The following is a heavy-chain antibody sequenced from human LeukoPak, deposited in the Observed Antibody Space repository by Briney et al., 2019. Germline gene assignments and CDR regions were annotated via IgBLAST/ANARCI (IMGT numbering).Heavy chain of an antibody. V-gene: IGHV4-39*01. Sequence: PSETLSLTCTVSGGSISSSSYYWGWLRPPPGKGLQWVARFYYSGSNYHNPSHKRRATMSVDTSKNHFSLKLSSLTAADTAVYYCARHTGTYFDYWGEGTLVTVSS. CDR2: FYYSGSN. J-gene: IGHJ4*02. CDR3: ARHTGTYFDY. CDR1: GGSISSSSYY. D-gene: IGHD3-10*01.